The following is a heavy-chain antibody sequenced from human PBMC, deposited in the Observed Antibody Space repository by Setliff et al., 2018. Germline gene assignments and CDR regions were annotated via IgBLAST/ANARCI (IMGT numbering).Heavy chain of an antibody. D-gene: IGHD2-15*01. CDR2: ISGSGGST. V-gene: IGHV3-23*01. J-gene: IGHJ6*03. CDR3: ARDSVSGEYYYYYYMDV. Sequence: PGGSLRLSCAASGFTFSSYAMSWVRQAPGKGLEWVSAISGSGGSTYYADSVKGRFTISRDNSKNTLYLQMNSLRAEDTAVYYCARDSVSGEYYYYYYMDVWGKGTTVTVSS. CDR1: GFTFSSYA.